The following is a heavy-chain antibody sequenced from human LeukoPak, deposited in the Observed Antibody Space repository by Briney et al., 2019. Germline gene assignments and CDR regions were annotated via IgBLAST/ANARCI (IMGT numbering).Heavy chain of an antibody. J-gene: IGHJ4*02. Sequence: GGSLRLSCAVSGLTLRNFWMSWVRHAPGRGLEWVANIHPEGNEKYHVESVKGRFTISRDNAKNSLFLQMNGLRVEDTAVYYCARGDDFSGDHWGQGTLVTLSS. CDR2: IHPEGNEK. V-gene: IGHV3-7*04. D-gene: IGHD1-1*01. CDR1: GLTLRNFW. CDR3: ARGDDFSGDH.